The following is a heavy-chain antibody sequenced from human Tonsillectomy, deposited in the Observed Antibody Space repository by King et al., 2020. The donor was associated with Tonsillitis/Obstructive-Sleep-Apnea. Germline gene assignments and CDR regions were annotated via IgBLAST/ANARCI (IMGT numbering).Heavy chain of an antibody. Sequence: VQLVESGAEVKESGESLKISCKGFGYKYTNYWIGWVRQVPGKGLEWMGLIYPGDSDARYSPSFQGQVTMSADKSISTAYLQWSSLKASDTAMYYCVRQGGDTWGQGTMVTVSS. V-gene: IGHV5-51*01. CDR3: VRQGGDT. CDR2: IYPGDSDA. J-gene: IGHJ3*02. D-gene: IGHD3-16*01. CDR1: GYKYTNYW.